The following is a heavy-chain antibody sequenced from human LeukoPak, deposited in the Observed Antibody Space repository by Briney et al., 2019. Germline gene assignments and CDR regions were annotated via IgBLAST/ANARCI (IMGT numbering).Heavy chain of an antibody. CDR3: VKEGGLMIRRYYFDY. Sequence: GSLRLSCAASGFTFSTYAMTWVRQAPGKGLEWVSLISGTGGSTYYADSVKGRFTISRDNSKNTLYFHMSSLRVDDTAVYYCVKEGGLMIRRYYFDYWGQGTLVTVSS. D-gene: IGHD3-16*01. V-gene: IGHV3-23*01. CDR1: GFTFSTYA. CDR2: ISGTGGST. J-gene: IGHJ4*02.